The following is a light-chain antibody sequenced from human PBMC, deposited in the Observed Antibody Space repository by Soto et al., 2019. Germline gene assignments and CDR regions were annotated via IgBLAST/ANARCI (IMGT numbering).Light chain of an antibody. CDR1: SSNIGAGYD. CDR3: QSYDSSLTGDV. Sequence: QSVLTQPPSVSGAPGQRVTISCTGSSSNIGAGYDVHWYQQLPGTAPKLLIYDNSNRPSGVPDRFSGSKSGTSASLAITGLQADDEAEYYCQSYDSSLTGDVFGSGTKVTVL. CDR2: DNS. V-gene: IGLV1-40*01. J-gene: IGLJ1*01.